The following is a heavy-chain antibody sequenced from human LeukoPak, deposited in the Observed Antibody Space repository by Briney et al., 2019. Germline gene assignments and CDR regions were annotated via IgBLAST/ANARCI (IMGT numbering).Heavy chain of an antibody. CDR2: IYPGDSDT. CDR3: ARHPGVIVPIDY. J-gene: IGHJ4*02. CDR1: GYRFTTFW. V-gene: IGHV5-51*01. Sequence: GESPKISCKGSGYRFTTFWIGWVRQMPGKGLEWMGFIYPGDSDTRYSPSFQGQVTISADKSISTAYLQWSSLKASDTAIYYCARHPGVIVPIDYWGQGTLVTVSS. D-gene: IGHD3-16*02.